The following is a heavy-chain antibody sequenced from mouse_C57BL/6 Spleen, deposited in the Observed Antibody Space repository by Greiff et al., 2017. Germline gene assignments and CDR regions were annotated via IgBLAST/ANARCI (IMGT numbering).Heavy chain of an antibody. V-gene: IGHV1-82*01. CDR1: GYAFSSSW. CDR3: ARYRLSYAMDY. Sequence: LQASGPELVKPGASVKISCKASGYAFSSSWMNWVKQRPGKGLEWIGRIYPGDGDTNYNGKFKGKATLTADKSSSTAYMQLSSLTSEDSAVYFCARYRLSYAMDYWGQGTSVTVSS. J-gene: IGHJ4*01. CDR2: IYPGDGDT.